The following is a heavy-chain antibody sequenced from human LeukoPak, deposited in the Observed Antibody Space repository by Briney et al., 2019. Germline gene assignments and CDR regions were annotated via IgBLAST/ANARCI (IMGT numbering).Heavy chain of an antibody. CDR3: ASYYDSSGYIDY. CDR2: IYYSGGT. CDR1: GGSISSYY. J-gene: IGHJ4*02. D-gene: IGHD3-22*01. Sequence: PSETLSLTCTVSGGSISSYYWSWIRQPPGKGLEWIGYIYYSGGTNYNPSLKSRVTISVDTSKNQFSLKLSSVTAADTAVYYCASYYDSSGYIDYWGQGTLVTVSS. V-gene: IGHV4-59*08.